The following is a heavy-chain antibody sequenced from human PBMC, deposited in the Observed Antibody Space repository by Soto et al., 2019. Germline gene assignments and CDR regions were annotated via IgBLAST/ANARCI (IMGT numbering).Heavy chain of an antibody. J-gene: IGHJ4*02. Sequence: PGGSLRLSCAASGFTFSDYYMSWIRQAPGKGLEWVGFIRSKAYGGTTEYAASVKGRFTISRDDSKSIAYLQMNSLKTEDTAVYYCTRVAGSGSYQYVSGWGQGTLVTVSS. CDR2: IRSKAYGGTT. V-gene: IGHV3-49*03. CDR1: GFTFSDYY. D-gene: IGHD3-10*01. CDR3: TRVAGSGSYQYVSG.